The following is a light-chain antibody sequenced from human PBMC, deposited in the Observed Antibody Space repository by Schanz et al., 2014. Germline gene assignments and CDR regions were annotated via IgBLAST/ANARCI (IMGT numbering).Light chain of an antibody. CDR1: TDVDYGNF. Sequence: QSALTQPASVSGSPGQSITVSCTGTTDVDYGNFVSWYQQHPGKAPKLIIYDVHHRPSGVSNRFSGSKTGDTASLTISGLQAEDEADYYCCSYAGSYTLVFGGGTKLTVL. CDR2: DVH. V-gene: IGLV2-14*03. CDR3: CSYAGSYTLV. J-gene: IGLJ2*01.